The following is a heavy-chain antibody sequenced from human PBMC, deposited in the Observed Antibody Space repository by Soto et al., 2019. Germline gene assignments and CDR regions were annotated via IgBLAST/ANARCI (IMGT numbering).Heavy chain of an antibody. CDR2: ISYDGSNK. CDR1: GFTFSSYA. V-gene: IGHV3-30-3*01. Sequence: QVQLVESGGGVVQPGRSLRLSCAASGFTFSSYAMHWVRQAPGKGLEWVAVISYDGSNKYYADSVKGRFTFSRDNSKNTLYLQMNSLRAEDTAVYYCARVFRPWGAIDYWGQGTLVTVSS. J-gene: IGHJ4*02. D-gene: IGHD7-27*01. CDR3: ARVFRPWGAIDY.